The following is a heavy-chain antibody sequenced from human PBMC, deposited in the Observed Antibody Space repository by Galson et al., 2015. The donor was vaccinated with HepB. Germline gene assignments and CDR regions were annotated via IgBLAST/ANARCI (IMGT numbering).Heavy chain of an antibody. V-gene: IGHV3-48*02. Sequence: SLRLSCAASGFTFSSYSMNWVRQAPGKGLEWVSYISSSSTIYYADSVKGRFTISRDNAKNSLYLQMNSLRDEDTAVYYCARESLTYYYDSSGYYYRGNFGYWGQGTLVTVSS. D-gene: IGHD3-22*01. J-gene: IGHJ4*02. CDR2: ISSSSTI. CDR3: ARESLTYYYDSSGYYYRGNFGY. CDR1: GFTFSSYS.